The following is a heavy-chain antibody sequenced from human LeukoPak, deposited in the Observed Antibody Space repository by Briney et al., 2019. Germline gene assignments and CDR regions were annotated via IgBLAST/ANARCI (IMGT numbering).Heavy chain of an antibody. V-gene: IGHV3-21*01. CDR3: ARDPIAAAASGGYS. CDR1: GFTFSSFS. D-gene: IGHD6-13*01. CDR2: ITSRSSYT. Sequence: GGSLRLSCAASGFTFSSFSMNWVRQAPGKGLEWVSSITSRSSYTYYADSMKGRFTISRDNAKNSLYLQMNSLRAEDTAIYYCARDPIAAAASGGYSWGQGTLVTVSS. J-gene: IGHJ4*02.